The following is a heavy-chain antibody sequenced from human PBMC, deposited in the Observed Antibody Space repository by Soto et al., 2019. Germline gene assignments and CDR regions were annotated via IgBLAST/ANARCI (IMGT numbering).Heavy chain of an antibody. CDR3: AREVRGYYDSSGPVPFYYYYGMDV. J-gene: IGHJ6*02. CDR1: GYTFTSYY. V-gene: IGHV1-46*01. CDR2: INPSGGST. Sequence: GASVKVSCKASGYTFTSYYMHWVRQAPGQGLEWMGIINPSGGSTSYAQKFKGRVTMTRDTSTSTVYMELSSLRSEDTAVYYCAREVRGYYDSSGPVPFYYYYGMDVWGQGTTVTVSS. D-gene: IGHD3-22*01.